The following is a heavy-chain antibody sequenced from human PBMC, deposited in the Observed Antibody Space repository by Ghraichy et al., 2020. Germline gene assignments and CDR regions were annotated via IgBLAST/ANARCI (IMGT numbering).Heavy chain of an antibody. D-gene: IGHD3-22*01. CDR3: ARGYYYYDSSGPGY. J-gene: IGHJ4*02. CDR2: INPNSGGT. Sequence: ASVNVSCKASGYTFTGYYMHWVRQAPGQGLEWMGWINPNSGGTNYAQKFQGRVTMTRDTSISTAYMELSRLRSDDTAVYYCARGYYYYDSSGPGYWGQGTLVTVSS. V-gene: IGHV1-2*02. CDR1: GYTFTGYY.